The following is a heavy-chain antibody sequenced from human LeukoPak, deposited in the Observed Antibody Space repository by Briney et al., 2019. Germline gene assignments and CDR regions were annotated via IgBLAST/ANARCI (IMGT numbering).Heavy chain of an antibody. CDR2: IIPIFGTA. Sequence: ASVKVSCKASGGTFSSYAISWVRQAPGQGLEWMGGIIPIFGTANYAQKFQGRVTITTDESTSTAYMELSSLRSEDTAVYYCARGYCSSTSCYTGGWYFDLWGRGTLVTVSS. CDR1: GGTFSSYA. J-gene: IGHJ2*01. V-gene: IGHV1-69*05. CDR3: ARGYCSSTSCYTGGWYFDL. D-gene: IGHD2-2*02.